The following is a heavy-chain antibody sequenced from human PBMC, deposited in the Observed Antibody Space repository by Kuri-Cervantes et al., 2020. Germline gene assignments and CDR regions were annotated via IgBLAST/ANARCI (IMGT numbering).Heavy chain of an antibody. CDR1: GYTYRRYD. CDR3: AICRYKVRGVIAYYYHGMDV. CDR2: ISAYSGNT. V-gene: IGHV1-8*01. J-gene: IGHJ6*02. Sequence: SVKVSCKASGYTYRRYDISWVRQATGQAREWMGCISAYSGNTNYAQKLQGRVNMTKNTSISTAYMELNSLRTEATAVYYCAICRYKVRGVIAYYYHGMDVWGQGTTVTVSS. D-gene: IGHD3-10*01.